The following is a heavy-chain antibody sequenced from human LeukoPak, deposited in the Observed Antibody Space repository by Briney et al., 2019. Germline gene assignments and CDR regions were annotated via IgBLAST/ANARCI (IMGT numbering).Heavy chain of an antibody. D-gene: IGHD2-15*01. Sequence: SETLSLTCTVSGGSISSGVYCWSWIRQRPGEGLQWIGYICSSGSAYYNPSLKSRVTMSIDTSNNQFSLKLNSVTAADTAVYYCARDGGGSLYGMDVWGQGTTVTVSS. V-gene: IGHV4-31*03. CDR3: ARDGGGSLYGMDV. CDR1: GGSISSGVYC. CDR2: ICSSGSA. J-gene: IGHJ6*02.